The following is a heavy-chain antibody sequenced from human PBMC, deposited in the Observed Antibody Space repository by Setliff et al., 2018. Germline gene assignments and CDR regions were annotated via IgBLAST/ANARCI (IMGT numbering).Heavy chain of an antibody. CDR1: GFTFTDYS. CDR2: ISTSSSTI. V-gene: IGHV3-48*01. J-gene: IGHJ6*03. Sequence: GGSLRLSCAASGFTFTDYSMNWVRQAPGKGPEWISYISTSSSTIYYADSVKGRFTISRDNSKNTLYLQMNSLRAEDTAVYYCAKESANYYYYMDVWGKGTTVTV. CDR3: AKESANYYYYMDV.